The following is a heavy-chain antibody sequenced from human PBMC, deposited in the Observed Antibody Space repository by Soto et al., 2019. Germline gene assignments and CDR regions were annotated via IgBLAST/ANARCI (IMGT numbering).Heavy chain of an antibody. CDR3: AREGGDGWGYHSYGMDV. CDR1: GYTFSRYN. D-gene: IGHD3-16*01. CDR2: INAGNGNT. Sequence: QVQLVQSGAEVEKPGASVKVSCKASGYTFSRYNMHWVCQAPGQRLEWMGWINAGNGNTKYSQKFQGRVTITRDTSASTAYMELSSLRSEDTAVYYCAREGGDGWGYHSYGMDVWGQGTTVTVSS. J-gene: IGHJ6*02. V-gene: IGHV1-3*01.